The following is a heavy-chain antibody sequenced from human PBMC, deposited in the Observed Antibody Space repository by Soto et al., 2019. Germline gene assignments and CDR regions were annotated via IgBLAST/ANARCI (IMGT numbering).Heavy chain of an antibody. Sequence: QVQLVESGGGVVQPGRSLRLSCAASGFTFSSYGMHWVRQAPGKGLEWVAVISYDGSNKYYADSVKGRFTISRDNSKNTLYLQMNSLRAEDTAVYYCAKDGEAAVAGPFWSGYFDYWGQGTLVTVSS. J-gene: IGHJ4*02. D-gene: IGHD6-19*01. CDR3: AKDGEAAVAGPFWSGYFDY. CDR1: GFTFSSYG. CDR2: ISYDGSNK. V-gene: IGHV3-30*18.